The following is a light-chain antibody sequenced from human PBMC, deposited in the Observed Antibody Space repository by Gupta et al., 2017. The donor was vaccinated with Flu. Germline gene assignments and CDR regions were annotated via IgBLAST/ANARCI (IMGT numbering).Light chain of an antibody. CDR1: SSDVGGYNY. V-gene: IGLV2-14*01. Sequence: QSALTQPASVSGSPGQSITISCTGTSSDVGGYNYVSWYQQHPGKAPKLMIYEVSNRPSGVSNRFSGSKSGHTASMPISGLQAEDESDYDCSSYTSSSTGVFGGGTQLTLL. J-gene: IGLJ3*02. CDR3: SSYTSSSTGV. CDR2: EVS.